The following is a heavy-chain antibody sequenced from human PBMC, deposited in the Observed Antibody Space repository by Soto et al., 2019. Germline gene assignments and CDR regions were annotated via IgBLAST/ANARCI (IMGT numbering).Heavy chain of an antibody. CDR2: IIPIFGTA. CDR3: ARGRIAAAEGYYYYGMDV. D-gene: IGHD6-13*01. V-gene: IGHV1-69*06. Sequence: QVQLVQSGAEVKKPGSSVKVSCKASGGTFSSYAISWVRQAPGQGLEWMGGIIPIFGTANYAQKFQGRVKITADKSTSTAYMELSSLRSENTAVYYCARGRIAAAEGYYYYGMDVWGQGTTVTVSS. CDR1: GGTFSSYA. J-gene: IGHJ6*01.